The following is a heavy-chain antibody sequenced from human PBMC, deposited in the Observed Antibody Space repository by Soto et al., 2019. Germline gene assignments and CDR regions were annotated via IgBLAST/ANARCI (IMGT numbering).Heavy chain of an antibody. D-gene: IGHD3-22*01. V-gene: IGHV4-59*01. Sequence: PSETLSLTCTVSGGSISSYYWSWIRQPPGKGLEWIGYFYYSVTTNYNPSLKSRVIMSVDTSKNQFSLKLSSVTAADTALYYCARDSNDSSGYYFAYWGQGNLVTVSS. J-gene: IGHJ4*02. CDR2: FYYSVTT. CDR1: GGSISSYY. CDR3: ARDSNDSSGYYFAY.